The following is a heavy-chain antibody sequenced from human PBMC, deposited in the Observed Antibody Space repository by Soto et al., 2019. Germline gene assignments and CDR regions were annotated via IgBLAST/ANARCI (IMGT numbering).Heavy chain of an antibody. CDR1: GLTFSSYS. Sequence: GGSLRLSCAASGLTFSSYSMNWVRQAPGKGLEWVSYISSSSSTIYYADSVKGRFTISRDNAKNSLYLQMNSLRAEDTAVYYCAKYGDYTGSVYWGQGTLVTVSS. J-gene: IGHJ4*02. D-gene: IGHD4-17*01. CDR3: AKYGDYTGSVY. CDR2: ISSSSSTI. V-gene: IGHV3-48*01.